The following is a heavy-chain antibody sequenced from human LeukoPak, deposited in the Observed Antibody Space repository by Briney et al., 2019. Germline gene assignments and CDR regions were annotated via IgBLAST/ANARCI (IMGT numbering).Heavy chain of an antibody. CDR2: IYYSGST. V-gene: IGHV4-39*01. Sequence: PSETLSLTCTVSGGSISSSSYYWGWIRQPPGKGLEWIGSIYYSGSTYYNPSLKSRVTISVDTSKNQFSLKLSSVTAADTAVYYCARATAVAYYYYMDVWGKGTTVTVSS. CDR3: ARATAVAYYYYMDV. D-gene: IGHD6-19*01. CDR1: GGSISSSSYY. J-gene: IGHJ6*03.